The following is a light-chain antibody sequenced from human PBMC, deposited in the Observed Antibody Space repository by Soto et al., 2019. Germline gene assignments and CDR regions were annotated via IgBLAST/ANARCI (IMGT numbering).Light chain of an antibody. Sequence: EIVLTQAPGTLSLSPGERATLSCRASQSVYNRFLAWYQQKPGQAPRLLIYGASSRATGIPDRFSGSGSGTDFTLTISRPEPEDFAVYYCQQYGSSPQTFGQGTKLEIK. CDR1: QSVYNRF. V-gene: IGKV3-20*01. CDR2: GAS. J-gene: IGKJ2*01. CDR3: QQYGSSPQT.